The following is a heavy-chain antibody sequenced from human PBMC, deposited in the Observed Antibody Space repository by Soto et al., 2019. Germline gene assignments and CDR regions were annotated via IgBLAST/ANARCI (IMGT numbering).Heavy chain of an antibody. CDR1: GLTLSGNA. V-gene: IGHV3-33*01. CDR3: ARDGGNSSYYGMDV. J-gene: IGHJ6*02. D-gene: IGHD2-21*02. Sequence: QVQLVESGEAVFKLGRSLKLSCPASGLTLSGNAMHGVRQAPGRGLGWVAVIWYDGSNKYYADSVKGRFTISRDNSKNTLYLQMNSLRAEDTAVYYCARDGGNSSYYGMDVWGQGTTVTVSS. CDR2: IWYDGSNK.